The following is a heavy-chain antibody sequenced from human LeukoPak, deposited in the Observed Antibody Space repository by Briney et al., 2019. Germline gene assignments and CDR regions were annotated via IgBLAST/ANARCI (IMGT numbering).Heavy chain of an antibody. V-gene: IGHV4-59*01. CDR3: ARGVRAAAVGPPDY. Sequence: SETLSLTCTVSGGSISSYYWSWIRQPPGKGLEWIGYIYYSGSTNYNPSLKSRVTISVDTSKNQFSLKLSSVTAADTAVYYCARGVRAAAVGPPDYWGQGTLVTVSS. CDR1: GGSISSYY. J-gene: IGHJ4*02. CDR2: IYYSGST. D-gene: IGHD6-13*01.